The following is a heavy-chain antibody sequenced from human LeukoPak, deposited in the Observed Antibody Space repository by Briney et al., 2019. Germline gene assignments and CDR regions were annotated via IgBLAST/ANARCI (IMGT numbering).Heavy chain of an antibody. Sequence: PSETLSLTCTVSGGSISSSSYYWGWIRQPPGKGLEWIGNIYFSGSTFYNPSLKSRVTISVDTSKNQFSLRLSSVTAADTAVYYCARLYGSASYFLTPLDYWGQGTLVTVSS. D-gene: IGHD3-10*01. CDR1: GGSISSSSYY. CDR3: ARLYGSASYFLTPLDY. CDR2: IYFSGST. J-gene: IGHJ4*02. V-gene: IGHV4-39*01.